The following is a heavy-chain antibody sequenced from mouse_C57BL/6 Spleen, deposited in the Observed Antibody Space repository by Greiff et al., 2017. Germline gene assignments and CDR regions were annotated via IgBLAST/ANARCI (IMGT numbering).Heavy chain of an antibody. J-gene: IGHJ1*03. CDR3: ARREGRHWYFDV. Sequence: VQLQQPGAELVKPGASVKMSCKASGYTFTSYWITWVKQRPGQGLEWIGDIYPGSGSTNYNEKFKSKATLTVDTSSSTAYMQLSSLTSEDSAVYYCARREGRHWYFDVWGTGTTVTVSS. V-gene: IGHV1-55*01. CDR2: IYPGSGST. CDR1: GYTFTSYW. D-gene: IGHD1-2*01.